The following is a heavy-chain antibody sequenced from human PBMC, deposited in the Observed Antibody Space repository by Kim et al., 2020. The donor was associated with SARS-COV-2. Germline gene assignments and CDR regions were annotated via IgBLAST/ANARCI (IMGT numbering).Heavy chain of an antibody. V-gene: IGHV1-3*01. CDR2: INAGNGNT. Sequence: ASVKVSCKASGYTFTSYAMHWVRQAPGQRLEWMGWINAGNGNTKYSQKFQGRVTITRDTSASTAYMELSSLRSEDTAVYYCAREYSSSSPLGYWGQGTLVTVSS. D-gene: IGHD6-13*01. J-gene: IGHJ4*02. CDR1: GYTFTSYA. CDR3: AREYSSSSPLGY.